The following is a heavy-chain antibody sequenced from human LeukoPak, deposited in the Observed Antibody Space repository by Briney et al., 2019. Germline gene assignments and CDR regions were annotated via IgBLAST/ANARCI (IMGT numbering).Heavy chain of an antibody. Sequence: GGSLRLSCAGSGFIFGSYWMSWVRQAPGKGLEWVANIKQDGNDRYYVGSVKGRFTVFRDNDKNSVYLQMNRLRAEDTAVYFCARGYKSEPPAKYGMDVWGRGTTVIVSS. CDR1: GFIFGSYW. J-gene: IGHJ6*02. V-gene: IGHV3-7*01. CDR2: IKQDGNDR. CDR3: ARGYKSEPPAKYGMDV. D-gene: IGHD5-12*01.